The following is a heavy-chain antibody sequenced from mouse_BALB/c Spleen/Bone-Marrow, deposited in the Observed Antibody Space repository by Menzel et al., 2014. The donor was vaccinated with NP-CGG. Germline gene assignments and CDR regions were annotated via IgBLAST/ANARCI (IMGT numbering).Heavy chain of an antibody. D-gene: IGHD1-3*01. V-gene: IGHV1-74*01. J-gene: IGHJ4*01. CDR3: AGCYIRYYVMES. CDR2: IDPYDSET. Sequence: QVQLKESGAELVRPGASVKLSCKASGYMFTSYWMNWVKQRPEQGLEWIGRIDPYDSETHYNRKFKDKAILTVDKSSNTAYMQLSSLTSEDSAVYYCAGCYIRYYVMESWGQGTSVTVSS. CDR1: GYMFTSYW.